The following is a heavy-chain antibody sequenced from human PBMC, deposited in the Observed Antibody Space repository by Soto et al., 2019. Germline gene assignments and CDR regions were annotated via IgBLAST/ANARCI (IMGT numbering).Heavy chain of an antibody. D-gene: IGHD3-22*01. CDR2: IIPIFGTA. CDR1: GGTFSSYA. CDR3: ARTHYYDSSGYLSGFDY. Sequence: QVQLVQSGAEVKKPGSSVKVSCKASGGTFSSYAISWWRQPPGQGLEWMGGIIPIFGTANYAQKFQGRVTITADESTSTAYMELSSLRSEDTAVYYCARTHYYDSSGYLSGFDYWGQGTLVTVSS. V-gene: IGHV1-69*01. J-gene: IGHJ4*02.